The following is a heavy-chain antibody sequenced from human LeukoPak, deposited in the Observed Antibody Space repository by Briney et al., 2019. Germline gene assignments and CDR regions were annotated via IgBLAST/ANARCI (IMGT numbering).Heavy chain of an antibody. V-gene: IGHV1-46*01. J-gene: IGHJ4*02. Sequence: ASVKVSCKASGYTFTGYYMHWVRQAPGQGLEWMGIINPSGGSTSYAQKFQGRVTMTRDMSTSIVYMELSSLRSEDTAVYYCARSLTDYDFWSGLDYWGQGTLVTVSS. D-gene: IGHD3-3*01. CDR3: ARSLTDYDFWSGLDY. CDR2: INPSGGST. CDR1: GYTFTGYY.